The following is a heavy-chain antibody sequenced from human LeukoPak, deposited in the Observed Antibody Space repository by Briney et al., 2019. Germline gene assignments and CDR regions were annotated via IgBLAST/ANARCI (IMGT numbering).Heavy chain of an antibody. CDR3: ARGMVYDSSGYMYYFDY. D-gene: IGHD3-22*01. J-gene: IGHJ4*02. CDR1: GFTFSSYG. V-gene: IGHV3-30*03. Sequence: GRSLRLSCAASGFTFSSYGMHWVRQAPGKGLEWVAVISYDGSNKYYADSVKGRLTISRDNSKNTLYLQMNSLRAEDTAVYYCARGMVYDSSGYMYYFDYWGQGTLVTVSS. CDR2: ISYDGSNK.